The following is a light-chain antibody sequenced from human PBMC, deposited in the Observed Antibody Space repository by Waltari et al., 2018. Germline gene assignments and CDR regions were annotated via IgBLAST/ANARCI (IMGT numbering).Light chain of an antibody. V-gene: IGKV3-20*01. CDR2: GAS. CDR3: QQYGSAGT. CDR1: QSVSSNY. Sequence: PGERATLSCRASQSVSSNYLAWYQQKPGQAPRLLIYGASTRATGIPDRFSGSGSGTDFTLTITRLEPEDFAVYFCQQYGSAGTFGQGTKVEIK. J-gene: IGKJ1*01.